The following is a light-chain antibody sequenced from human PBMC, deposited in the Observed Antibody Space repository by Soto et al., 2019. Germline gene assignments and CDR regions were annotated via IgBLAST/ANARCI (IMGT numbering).Light chain of an antibody. CDR3: QQYVASPYT. CDR1: QSINSRY. CDR2: DAS. J-gene: IGKJ2*01. V-gene: IGKV3-20*01. Sequence: DIVLTQSPGTLSLSPGERATLSCGASQSINSRYLAWYQQKPGQAPRLLIYDASSRATGIPDRFSASGSGTDFTLTISSLEPEDFAVYYCQQYVASPYTFGQGTKVEIK.